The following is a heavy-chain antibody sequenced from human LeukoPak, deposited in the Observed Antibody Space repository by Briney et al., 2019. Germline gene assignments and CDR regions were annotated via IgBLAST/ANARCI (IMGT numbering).Heavy chain of an antibody. CDR2: ISAYNGNT. J-gene: IGHJ4*02. CDR3: ARWPGPRWFGDYYFDY. V-gene: IGHV1-18*01. CDR1: GYTFTSYG. Sequence: ASVKVSCKASGYTFTSYGISWVRQAPGQGLEWMGWISAYNGNTNYAQKLQGRVTMTTATSTSTAYMELRSLRSDDTAVYYCARWPGPRWFGDYYFDYWGQGTLVTVSS. D-gene: IGHD3-10*01.